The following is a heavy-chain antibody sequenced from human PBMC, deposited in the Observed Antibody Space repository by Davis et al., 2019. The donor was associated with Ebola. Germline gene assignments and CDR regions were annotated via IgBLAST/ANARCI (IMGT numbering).Heavy chain of an antibody. V-gene: IGHV4-59*08. Sequence: MPGGSLRLSCAASGFTFDDYAMHWIRQPPGKGLEWIGYIYYSGSTNYNPSLKSRVTISVDTSKNQFSLKLSSVTAADTAVYYCARQRYSYGFGYWGQGTLVTVSS. CDR2: IYYSGST. D-gene: IGHD5-18*01. J-gene: IGHJ4*02. CDR3: ARQRYSYGFGY. CDR1: GFTFDDYA.